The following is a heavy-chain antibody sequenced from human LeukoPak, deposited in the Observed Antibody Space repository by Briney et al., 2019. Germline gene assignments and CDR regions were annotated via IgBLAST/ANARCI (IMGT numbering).Heavy chain of an antibody. J-gene: IGHJ6*03. CDR3: ARVSSVWMKDYYYYMDV. V-gene: IGHV4-39*07. Sequence: SGTLSLTCTVSGGSISSSTYYWGWIRQPPGKGLEWIGTIYYTGSTYYNASLKSRVTISIDTSKNQFSLKLSSVTAADTAVYYCARVSSVWMKDYYYYMDVWGKGTTVTVSS. CDR1: GGSISSSTYY. D-gene: IGHD5-12*01. CDR2: IYYTGST.